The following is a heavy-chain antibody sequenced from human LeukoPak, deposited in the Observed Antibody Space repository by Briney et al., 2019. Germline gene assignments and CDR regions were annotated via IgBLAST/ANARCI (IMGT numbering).Heavy chain of an antibody. CDR3: ARDQRMDSGYDYPYDAFDI. J-gene: IGHJ3*02. D-gene: IGHD5-12*01. V-gene: IGHV1-46*01. Sequence: ASVKVSCKASGYTFTSYYMHWVRQAPGQGLEWMGIINPSGGSTSYAQKFQGRVTMTRDTSTSTVYMEVSSLRSEDTAVYYCARDQRMDSGYDYPYDAFDIWGQGTMVTVSS. CDR2: INPSGGST. CDR1: GYTFTSYY.